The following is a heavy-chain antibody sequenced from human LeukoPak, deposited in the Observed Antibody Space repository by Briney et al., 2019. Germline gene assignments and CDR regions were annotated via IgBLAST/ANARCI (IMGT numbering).Heavy chain of an antibody. CDR3: ARTTGIAAAGFDY. CDR1: GFTFSSYE. J-gene: IGHJ4*02. V-gene: IGHV3-48*03. D-gene: IGHD6-13*01. Sequence: PGGSLRLSCAASGFTFSSYEMNWVRQAPGKGLELVSYISSSGSTIYYADSVKGRFTISRDNAKNSLYLQMNSLRAEDTAVYYCARTTGIAAAGFDYWGQGTLVTVSS. CDR2: ISSSGSTI.